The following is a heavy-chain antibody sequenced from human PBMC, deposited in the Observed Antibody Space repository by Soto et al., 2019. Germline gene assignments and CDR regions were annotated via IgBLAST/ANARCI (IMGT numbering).Heavy chain of an antibody. V-gene: IGHV4-59*01. CDR3: ARGGSSSGNFDY. J-gene: IGHJ4*02. D-gene: IGHD6-6*01. CDR2: IYYSGST. Sequence: ETLSLTCTVSGGSISSYYWSWIRQPPGKGLEWIGYIYYSGSTNYNPSLKSRVTISVDTSKNQFSLKLSSVTAADTAVYYCARGGSSSGNFDYWGQGTLVTVSS. CDR1: GGSISSYY.